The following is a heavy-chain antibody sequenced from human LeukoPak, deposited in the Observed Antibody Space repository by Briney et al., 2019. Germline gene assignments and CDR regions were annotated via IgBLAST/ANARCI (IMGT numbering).Heavy chain of an antibody. D-gene: IGHD6-19*01. Sequence: ASVKVSCKASGYTFTSYYMHWVRQAPGQGLEWMGIINPSGGSTSYAQKFQGRVTLTRDTYTSTVYMEMSSVRSEDTAVYYCARGAVAGPYFDYWGQGTLVTVSS. CDR3: ARGAVAGPYFDY. J-gene: IGHJ4*02. CDR2: INPSGGST. CDR1: GYTFTSYY. V-gene: IGHV1-46*01.